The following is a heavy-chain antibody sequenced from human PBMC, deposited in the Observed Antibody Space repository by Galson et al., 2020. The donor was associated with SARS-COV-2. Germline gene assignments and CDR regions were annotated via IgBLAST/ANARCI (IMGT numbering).Heavy chain of an antibody. J-gene: IGHJ5*02. V-gene: IGHV4-59*01. Sequence: SETLSLTCTVYGGSIGNYYWTWIRQPPGKSLEYIGYIYASGSTNYNPSLKTPVTISTDTPKNQFFLKLTSVTAADTAVYYWARGHGIFGVVTRFDPWGQGTLVTVAS. CDR1: GGSIGNYY. CDR2: IYASGST. CDR3: ARGHGIFGVVTRFDP. D-gene: IGHD3-3*01.